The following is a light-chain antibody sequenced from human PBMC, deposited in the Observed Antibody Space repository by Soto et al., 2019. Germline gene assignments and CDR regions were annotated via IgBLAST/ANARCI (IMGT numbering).Light chain of an antibody. CDR2: GAS. J-gene: IGKJ1*01. Sequence: IVFPRTPALVAVPPRERAPVSCRASQSVSSNFAWYQQKPGQAPRLLIYGASTRATGVPARFSGSGSGTEFTLTISSLQSEDFAVYYCQQDNNSPWTFAQGTKVEIK. CDR1: QSVSSN. CDR3: QQDNNSPWT. V-gene: IGKV3-15*01.